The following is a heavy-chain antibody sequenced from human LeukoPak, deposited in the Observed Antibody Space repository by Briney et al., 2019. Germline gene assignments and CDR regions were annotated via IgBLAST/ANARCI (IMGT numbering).Heavy chain of an antibody. V-gene: IGHV3-66*01. J-gene: IGHJ4*02. CDR1: GFTVRSNY. CDR3: ARDPGGDNAY. Sequence: GGSLRLSCAASGFTVRSNYMSWVRQAPGKGLEWVSLIFNDGSTYYADSVKARFTISRDNSMDTLYLQMNSLKVEDTAVYYCARDPGGDNAYWGQGTLVTVSS. CDR2: IFNDGST. D-gene: IGHD4-17*01.